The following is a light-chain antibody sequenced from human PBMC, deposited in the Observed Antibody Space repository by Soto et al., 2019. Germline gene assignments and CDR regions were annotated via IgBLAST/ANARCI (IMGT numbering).Light chain of an antibody. CDR2: WAT. V-gene: IGKV4-1*01. J-gene: IGKJ4*01. CDR3: HQYFRSPLT. Sequence: DIVMTQSPDSLSVSLCERATVNCRANQILFSNSKNRNLVSWYQQKPGQPPKLLIYWATTRESGVPDRFSGSGSGTDFTLTVSGLQAEDVAIYYCHQYFRSPLTFGGGTKVDIK. CDR1: QILFSNSKNRNL.